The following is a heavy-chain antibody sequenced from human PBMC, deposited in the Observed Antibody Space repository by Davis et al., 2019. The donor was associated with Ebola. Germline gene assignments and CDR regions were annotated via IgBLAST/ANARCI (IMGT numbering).Heavy chain of an antibody. Sequence: GGSLRLSCAASGFTFSNYNMNWVRQAPGKGLEWVSSISGSSGYLYYADSVKGRFTVSRDNSKNSLYLQMNSLRAEDTAVYYCARSLTALVGAARRYYYYGMDVWGQGTTVTVSS. J-gene: IGHJ6*02. CDR3: ARSLTALVGAARRYYYYGMDV. CDR1: GFTFSNYN. V-gene: IGHV3-21*04. D-gene: IGHD1-26*01. CDR2: ISGSSGYL.